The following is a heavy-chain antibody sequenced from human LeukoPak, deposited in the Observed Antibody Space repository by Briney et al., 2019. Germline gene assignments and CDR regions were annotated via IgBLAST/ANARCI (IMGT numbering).Heavy chain of an antibody. J-gene: IGHJ4*02. V-gene: IGHV3-21*01. D-gene: IGHD4-17*01. Sequence: GGSLRLSCAASGFTFTSYTMNWVRQAPGKGLEWVSSITSSSSYIYYADSVKGQFTISRDNAKNSLYLQMTSLRVEDTAVYYCAKTYGHFDDWGQGTLVTVSS. CDR2: ITSSSSYI. CDR3: AKTYGHFDD. CDR1: GFTFTSYT.